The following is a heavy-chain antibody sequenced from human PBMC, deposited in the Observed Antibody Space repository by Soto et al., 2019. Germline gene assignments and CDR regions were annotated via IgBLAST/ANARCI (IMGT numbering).Heavy chain of an antibody. D-gene: IGHD6-13*01. Sequence: GASVKVSCKASGYTFTSYGISWVRQAPGQGLEWMGGISANIGTTNYAQKFQGRVTITADKSTSTAYMELSSLRSDDTAVYYCARSLSHIAAAGTFSRGKNYYYYGMDVWGQGTTVTVSS. CDR3: ARSLSHIAAAGTFSRGKNYYYYGMDV. CDR2: ISANIGTT. CDR1: GYTFTSYG. V-gene: IGHV1-18*01. J-gene: IGHJ6*02.